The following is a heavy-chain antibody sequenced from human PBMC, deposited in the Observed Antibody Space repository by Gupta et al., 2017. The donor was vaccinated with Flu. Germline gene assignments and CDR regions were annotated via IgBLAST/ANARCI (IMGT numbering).Heavy chain of an antibody. CDR3: ARYDRSGMGDY. CDR1: AFSFSDYY. V-gene: IGHV3-11*01. Sequence: QVQLVESGGGLVKPGGSLRLSCAAAAFSFSDYYMSWGRQAPGKGLEWVSYISSSGSAIYYADSVKGRFTISRDNAKNSLFLQMNSLRAEDTAVYYCARYDRSGMGDYWGQGTLVTVSS. J-gene: IGHJ4*02. CDR2: ISSSGSAI. D-gene: IGHD3-22*01.